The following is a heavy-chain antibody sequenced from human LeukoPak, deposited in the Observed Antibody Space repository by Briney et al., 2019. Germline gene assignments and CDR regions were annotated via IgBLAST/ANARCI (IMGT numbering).Heavy chain of an antibody. D-gene: IGHD3-22*01. CDR2: INSDGSST. Sequence: GSLRLSCAASGFTFSSYWMSWVRQAPGKGLVWVSRINSDGSSTSYADSVKGRFTISRDNAKNTPYLQMNSLRAEDTAVYYCARSKYYYDSSGSFTYYFDYWGQGTLVTVSS. CDR3: ARSKYYYDSSGSFTYYFDY. J-gene: IGHJ4*02. V-gene: IGHV3-74*01. CDR1: GFTFSSYW.